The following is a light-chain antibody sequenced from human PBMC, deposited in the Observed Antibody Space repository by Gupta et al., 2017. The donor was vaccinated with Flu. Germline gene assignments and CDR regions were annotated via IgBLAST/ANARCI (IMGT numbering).Light chain of an antibody. V-gene: IGKV2-28*01. CDR3: LEALHRV. J-gene: IGKJ2*01. CDR1: RSLLDSNGYEY. Sequence: LPVTSGEPDSISCRCRRSLLDSNGYEYLDWDRQEPGQSPQILSALGRDPGTGDHGRCSGGGSGTDFTLKSSRAEDEDVGVYHRLEALHRVFGQGTKMEI. CDR2: LGR.